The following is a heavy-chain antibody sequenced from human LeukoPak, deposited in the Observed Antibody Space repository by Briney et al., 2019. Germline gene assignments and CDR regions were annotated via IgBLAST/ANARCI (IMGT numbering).Heavy chain of an antibody. CDR2: ISYSGNT. J-gene: IGHJ5*02. CDR3: ARHPTGYPNWFDP. CDR1: ADSITSSTYN. V-gene: IGHV4-39*01. Sequence: SGTLSLTCTVSADSITSSTYNWAWSRQAPGKGLEWIGSISYSGNTHYNPSLKSRVTISIDTSKNQFSLKLSSVTAADTAVYYCARHPTGYPNWFDPWGQGTLVTVSS. D-gene: IGHD3-9*01.